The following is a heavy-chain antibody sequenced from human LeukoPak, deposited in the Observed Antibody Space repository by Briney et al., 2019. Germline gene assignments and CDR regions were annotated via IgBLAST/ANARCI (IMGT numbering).Heavy chain of an antibody. Sequence: SETLSLTCTVSGGSISSSSYYWGWIRQPPGKGLEWIGSIYYSGSTYYNPSLKSRVTISVDTSKNQFSLKLSSVTAADTAVYYCARGYYYDSSGYSDYWGQGTLVTVSS. CDR3: ARGYYYDSSGYSDY. CDR2: IYYSGST. CDR1: GGSISSSSYY. J-gene: IGHJ4*02. D-gene: IGHD3-22*01. V-gene: IGHV4-39*07.